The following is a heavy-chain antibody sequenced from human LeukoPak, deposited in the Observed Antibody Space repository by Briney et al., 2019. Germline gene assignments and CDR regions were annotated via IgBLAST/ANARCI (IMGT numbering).Heavy chain of an antibody. CDR1: GGSVSSGSYY. Sequence: SSETLSLTCTVSGGSVSSGSYYWSWIRQPPGKGLEWIGYIYNSGSTNYNPSLKSRVTISVDTSKNQFSLKLTSVTAADTAVYYCARDQHCSGGSCYRIWYFDLWGRGTLVTVSS. CDR3: ARDQHCSGGSCYRIWYFDL. D-gene: IGHD2-15*01. J-gene: IGHJ2*01. CDR2: IYNSGST. V-gene: IGHV4-61*01.